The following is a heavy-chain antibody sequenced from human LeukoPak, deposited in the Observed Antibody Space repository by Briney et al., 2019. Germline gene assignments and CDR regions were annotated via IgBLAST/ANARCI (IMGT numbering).Heavy chain of an antibody. Sequence: PGGSLRLSCAVSGFTFSNYWMSWVRQAPGKGLEWVANIKQDGSEKYYVDSVKGRFTISRDNAKNSLSLQMNSLRAEDTAVYYCARDPGRSAAGTVGHFDYWGQGNLVTVSS. D-gene: IGHD6-13*01. CDR1: GFTFSNYW. CDR2: IKQDGSEK. J-gene: IGHJ4*02. V-gene: IGHV3-7*04. CDR3: ARDPGRSAAGTVGHFDY.